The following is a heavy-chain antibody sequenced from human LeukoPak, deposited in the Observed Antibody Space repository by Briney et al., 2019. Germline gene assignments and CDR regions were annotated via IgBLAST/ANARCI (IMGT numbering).Heavy chain of an antibody. D-gene: IGHD3-10*01. CDR1: GYTFTAYH. CDR2: INPNSGGT. CDR3: ARDGSGAGRFHYNYYMDV. Sequence: GASVKVSCKASGYTFTAYHMHWVRQAPAQGLEWMGWINPNSGGTNYAQKFQGRVTMTRDTSISTVYMELSRLTSDDTAVYYCARDGSGAGRFHYNYYMDVWGKGTTVTVSS. V-gene: IGHV1-2*02. J-gene: IGHJ6*03.